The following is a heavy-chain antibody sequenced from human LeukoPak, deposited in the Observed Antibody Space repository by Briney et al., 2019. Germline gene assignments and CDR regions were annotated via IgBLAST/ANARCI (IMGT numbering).Heavy chain of an antibody. CDR3: AKSQGVLLWFGEVNFDY. J-gene: IGHJ4*02. CDR2: ISGSGGST. Sequence: PGGSLRLSCAASGFTFSSYAMSWVRQAPGKGLEWVSAISGSGGSTYYADSVKGRFTISRDNSKNTLYLQMNSLRAEDTAVYYCAKSQGVLLWFGEVNFDYWGQGTLVTVSS. V-gene: IGHV3-23*01. CDR1: GFTFSSYA. D-gene: IGHD3-10*01.